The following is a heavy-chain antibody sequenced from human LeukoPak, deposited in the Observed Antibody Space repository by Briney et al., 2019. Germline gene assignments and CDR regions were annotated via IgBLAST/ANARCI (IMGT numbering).Heavy chain of an antibody. Sequence: PGGSLRLSCAASGFTFSSYSMHWVRQAPGKGLEWVAVISYDGNKKYDAESVKGRFTISRDNSENTLYLQMNSLTTEDTAVYYCARASGSYYRMDYWGQGTLVTVSS. V-gene: IGHV3-30-3*01. CDR1: GFTFSSYS. D-gene: IGHD1-26*01. J-gene: IGHJ4*02. CDR2: ISYDGNKK. CDR3: ARASGSYYRMDY.